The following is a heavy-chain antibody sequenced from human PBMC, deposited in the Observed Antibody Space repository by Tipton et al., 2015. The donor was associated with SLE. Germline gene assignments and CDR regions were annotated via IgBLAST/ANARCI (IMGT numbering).Heavy chain of an antibody. J-gene: IGHJ4*02. V-gene: IGHV3-30-3*01. CDR2: ISYDGSNK. CDR3: ARDRLDNNWFDY. CDR1: GFTFSSYA. Sequence: SLRLSCAASGFTFSSYAMHWVRQAPGKGLEWVAVISYDGSNKYYADSVKGRFTISRDNSKNTLYLQMNSLRAEDTAVYYCARDRLDNNWFDYWGQGTLVTVSS. D-gene: IGHD1-1*01.